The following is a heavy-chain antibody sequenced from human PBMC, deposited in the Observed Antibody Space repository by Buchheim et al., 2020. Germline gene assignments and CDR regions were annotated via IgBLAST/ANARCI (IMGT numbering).Heavy chain of an antibody. D-gene: IGHD2-15*01. CDR1: GFTFSSYG. Sequence: QVQLVESGGGVVQPGRSLRLSCAASGFTFSSYGMHWVRQAPGKGLEWVAVISYDGSNKYYADSVKGRFTISRDNSKNTLYLQMNSLRAEDTAVYYCAKFTHCSGGSCSHPDEFDYWSQGTL. CDR2: ISYDGSNK. CDR3: AKFTHCSGGSCSHPDEFDY. V-gene: IGHV3-30*18. J-gene: IGHJ4*02.